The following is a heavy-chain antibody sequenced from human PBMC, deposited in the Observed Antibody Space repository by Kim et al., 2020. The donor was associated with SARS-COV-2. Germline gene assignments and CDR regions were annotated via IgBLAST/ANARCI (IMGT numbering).Heavy chain of an antibody. J-gene: IGHJ6*02. CDR1: RFTFSSYA. D-gene: IGHD4-4*01. Sequence: GGSLRLSCAASRFTFSSYAMHWVRQAPGKGLEWVALISYDETNKYYQDSVKGRFTISRDNSKNTLYLQMNSLRAEDTAVYYCAKNDYSHYGGYGMDVWGQGTTVTVSS. CDR3: AKNDYSHYGGYGMDV. V-gene: IGHV3-30*18. CDR2: ISYDETNK.